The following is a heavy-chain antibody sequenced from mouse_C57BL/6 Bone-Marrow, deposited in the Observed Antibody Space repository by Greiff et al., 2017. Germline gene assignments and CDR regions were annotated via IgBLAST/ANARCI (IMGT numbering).Heavy chain of an antibody. CDR3: ARDEVIYYDYAWFAY. CDR2: ISDGGSYT. Sequence: EVQVVESGGGLVKPGGSLKLSCAASGFTFSSYAMSWVRQTPEKRLEWVATISDGGSYTYYPDNVKGRFTISRDNAKNNLYMQMSHLKSEDTAMYYCARDEVIYYDYAWFAYWGQGTLVTVSA. CDR1: GFTFSSYA. D-gene: IGHD2-4*01. J-gene: IGHJ3*01. V-gene: IGHV5-4*01.